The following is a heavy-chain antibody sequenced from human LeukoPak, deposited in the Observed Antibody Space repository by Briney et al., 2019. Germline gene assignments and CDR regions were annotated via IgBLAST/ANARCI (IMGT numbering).Heavy chain of an antibody. CDR2: ISQSGNT. D-gene: IGHD5-18*01. CDR1: GYSISSGYD. V-gene: IGHV4-38-2*02. Sequence: SETLSLTCTVSGYSISSGYDWGWMRQAPGKGLEWLGSISQSGNTYNNPSLKSRVTLSVDTSKSQVSLKLTSVTAADTAVYYCARVDTTLGPSDFDYWGQGTLVTVSS. J-gene: IGHJ4*02. CDR3: ARVDTTLGPSDFDY.